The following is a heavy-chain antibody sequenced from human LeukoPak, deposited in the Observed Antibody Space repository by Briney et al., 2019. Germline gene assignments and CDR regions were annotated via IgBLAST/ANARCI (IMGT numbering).Heavy chain of an antibody. D-gene: IGHD2-2*01. Sequence: GGSLRLSCAASGFIVSSNYMSWVRQAPGEGLEWVSIIYSGGSTFYADSVKGRFTISRDNSKNTLYLQMNSLRAEDTAVYYCARDKEYCSSTSCYLSGWFDPWGQGTLVTVSS. V-gene: IGHV3-53*01. CDR1: GFIVSSNY. CDR2: IYSGGST. J-gene: IGHJ5*02. CDR3: ARDKEYCSSTSCYLSGWFDP.